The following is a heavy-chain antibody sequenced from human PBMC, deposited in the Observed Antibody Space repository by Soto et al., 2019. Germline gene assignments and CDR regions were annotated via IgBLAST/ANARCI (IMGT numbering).Heavy chain of an antibody. J-gene: IGHJ6*02. CDR1: GFTFGSYG. Sequence: VQVVESGGGVVQPWRSLRLSCAASGFTFGSYGMHWVRQAPGRGLEWVAVISYDGSDKFYADSVKGRFTISRDNSKNRLYLQMDSLTFEDTAVYYCAKDLARSGGVYYFYALGVWGQGTTVTVS. D-gene: IGHD2-15*01. CDR2: ISYDGSDK. CDR3: AKDLARSGGVYYFYALGV. V-gene: IGHV3-30*18.